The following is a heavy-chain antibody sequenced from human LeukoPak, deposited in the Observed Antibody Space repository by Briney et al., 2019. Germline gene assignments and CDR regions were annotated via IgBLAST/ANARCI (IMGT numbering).Heavy chain of an antibody. D-gene: IGHD1-26*01. CDR1: GYTFSGSD. CDR3: ARYSGSYPHDAFDI. CDR2: ININTGNP. J-gene: IGHJ3*02. Sequence: ASVKVSCKASGYTFSGSDMNWVRQAPGQGLEWMGWININTGNPTYVQHFTGRFVFSLDTSVSTAYLQISSLKAEDTAVYYCARYSGSYPHDAFDIWGQGTMVTVSS. V-gene: IGHV7-4-1*02.